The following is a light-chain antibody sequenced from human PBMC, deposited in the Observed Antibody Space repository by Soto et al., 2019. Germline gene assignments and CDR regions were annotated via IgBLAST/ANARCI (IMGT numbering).Light chain of an antibody. CDR3: QQSLAR. V-gene: IGKV3-20*01. CDR2: GAS. Sequence: EGVLTQTQETQFWSPGERSNLSCRASQSISAFLARYQQQPGQAPSLLIYGASSRAAGIPERFSASGSGSDFTLPISPLEPEDFPVYFPQQSLARLGQGTKVDIK. CDR1: QSISAF. J-gene: IGKJ1*01.